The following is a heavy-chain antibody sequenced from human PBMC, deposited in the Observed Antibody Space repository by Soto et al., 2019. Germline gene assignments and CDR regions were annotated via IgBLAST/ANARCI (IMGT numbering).Heavy chain of an antibody. V-gene: IGHV3-23*01. J-gene: IGHJ4*02. CDR3: ARRSSGWYFDY. D-gene: IGHD6-19*01. Sequence: EVQLLESGGGLVQPGGSLRLSCAASGFTFSSYAMNWVRQAPGKGLEWVAVISGSGGSTYYADSVKGRFTISRDNSKNTMYQQMNSLRAEDTAVYYCARRSSGWYFDYWGQGTLATVSS. CDR2: ISGSGGST. CDR1: GFTFSSYA.